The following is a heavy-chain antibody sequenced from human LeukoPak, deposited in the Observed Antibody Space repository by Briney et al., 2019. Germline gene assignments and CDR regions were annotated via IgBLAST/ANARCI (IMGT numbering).Heavy chain of an antibody. V-gene: IGHV4-34*01. CDR1: GGSISSYY. CDR2: INHSGST. D-gene: IGHD6-19*01. CDR3: ARGLWLVY. J-gene: IGHJ4*02. Sequence: PSETLSLTCTVSGGSISSYYWSWIRQPPGKGLEWIGEINHSGSTNYNPSLKSRVTISVDTSKNQFSLKLSSVTAADTAVYYCARGLWLVYWGQGTLVTVSS.